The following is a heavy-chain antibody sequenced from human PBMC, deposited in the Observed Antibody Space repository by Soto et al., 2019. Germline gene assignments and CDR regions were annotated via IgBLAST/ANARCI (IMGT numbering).Heavy chain of an antibody. CDR3: ARVGDDILTGYRYGMDV. CDR1: GFTFSSYG. Sequence: QVQLVESGGGVVQPGRSLRLSCAASGFTFSSYGMHWVRQAPGKGLEWVAVIWYDGSNKYYADSVKGRFTISRDNSKNTLYLQMNSLRAEDTAVYYCARVGDDILTGYRYGMDVWGQGTAVTVSS. CDR2: IWYDGSNK. J-gene: IGHJ6*02. V-gene: IGHV3-33*01. D-gene: IGHD3-9*01.